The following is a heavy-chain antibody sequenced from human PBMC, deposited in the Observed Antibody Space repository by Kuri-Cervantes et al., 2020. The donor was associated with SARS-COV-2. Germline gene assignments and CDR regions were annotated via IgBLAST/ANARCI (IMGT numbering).Heavy chain of an antibody. Sequence: ESLKISCTVSGGSISSSSYYWGWIRQPPGKGLEWIGSIYYSGSTYYNPSLKSRVTISVDTSKNQFSLKLSSVTAADTAVYYCARVSSSNWGRYYYYGMDVWGQGTTVTVSS. V-gene: IGHV4-39*01. J-gene: IGHJ6*02. CDR1: GGSISSSSYY. CDR2: IYYSGST. D-gene: IGHD6-13*01. CDR3: ARVSSSNWGRYYYYGMDV.